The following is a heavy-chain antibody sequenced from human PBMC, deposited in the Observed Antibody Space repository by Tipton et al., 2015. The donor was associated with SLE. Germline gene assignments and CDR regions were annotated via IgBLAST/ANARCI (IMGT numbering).Heavy chain of an antibody. CDR2: ISYDGSNK. V-gene: IGHV3-30*04. Sequence: SLRLSCAASGFTFRCYAMHWVRQAPGKGLEWGAVISYDGSNKYYADSVKGRFPISRDQSKNTLYPQINSLRAEETAVYYCAKEAEYYYDSSGYYHYFDYWGQGTLVTVSS. J-gene: IGHJ4*02. D-gene: IGHD3-22*01. CDR3: AKEAEYYYDSSGYYHYFDY. CDR1: GFTFRCYA.